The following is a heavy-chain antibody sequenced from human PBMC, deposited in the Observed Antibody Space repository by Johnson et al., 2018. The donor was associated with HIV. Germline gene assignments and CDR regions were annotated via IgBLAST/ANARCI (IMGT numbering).Heavy chain of an antibody. Sequence: QMQLVESGGGVVQPGGSLRLSCAASGFTFSNYGMHWVRQAPGKGLEWVAFIRYAGSNKYYADSVKGRFSISRDNSKNTLYLQMNSLRAEDTAGYYCAKDLRSGNRREAFDIWGQGTMVTVSS. CDR2: IRYAGSNK. J-gene: IGHJ3*02. CDR1: GFTFSNYG. V-gene: IGHV3-30*02. D-gene: IGHD1-14*01. CDR3: AKDLRSGNRREAFDI.